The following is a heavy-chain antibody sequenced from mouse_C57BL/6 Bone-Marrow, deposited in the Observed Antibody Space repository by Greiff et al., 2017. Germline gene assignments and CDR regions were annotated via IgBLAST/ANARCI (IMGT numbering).Heavy chain of an antibody. V-gene: IGHV1-5*01. D-gene: IGHD6-2*01. CDR2: IYPGNSDT. J-gene: IGHJ4*01. CDR3: TRSGRRTVSLYYAMDY. Sequence: VQLQQSGTVLARPGASVKMSCKTSGYTFTSYWMHWVKQRPGQGLEWIGAIYPGNSDTSYNQKFKGKAKLTAVTSASTAYMGLSSLTNEDSAVYYCTRSGRRTVSLYYAMDYWGQGTSVTVSS. CDR1: GYTFTSYW.